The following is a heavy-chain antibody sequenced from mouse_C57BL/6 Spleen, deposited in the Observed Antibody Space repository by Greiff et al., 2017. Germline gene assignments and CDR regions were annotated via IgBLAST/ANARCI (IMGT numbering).Heavy chain of an antibody. CDR3: AILDYYFDY. Sequence: EVKLVESGPELVKPGASVKMSCKASGYTFTDYNMHWVKQSHGKSLEWIGYINPNNGGTSYNQKFKGKATLTVNKSSSTAYMELRSLTSEDSAVYYCAILDYYFDYWGQGTTLTVSS. CDR1: GYTFTDYN. J-gene: IGHJ2*01. CDR2: INPNNGGT. V-gene: IGHV1-22*01.